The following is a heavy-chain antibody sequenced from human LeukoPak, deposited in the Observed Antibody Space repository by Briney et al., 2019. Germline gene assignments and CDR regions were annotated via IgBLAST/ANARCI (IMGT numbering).Heavy chain of an antibody. CDR1: GFTFSSCS. Sequence: GGSLRLSCAASGFTFSSCSMNWVRRAPGKGLEWVSSISSSSSYIYYADSVKGRFTISRDNAKNSLYLKMNSLRAEDTAVYYCARDLSVAAAADYWGQGTLVTVSS. CDR2: ISSSSSYI. J-gene: IGHJ4*02. V-gene: IGHV3-21*01. CDR3: ARDLSVAAAADY. D-gene: IGHD6-13*01.